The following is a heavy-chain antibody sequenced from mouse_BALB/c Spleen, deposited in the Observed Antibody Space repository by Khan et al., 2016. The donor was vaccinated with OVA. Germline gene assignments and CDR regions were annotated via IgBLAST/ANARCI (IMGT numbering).Heavy chain of an antibody. J-gene: IGHJ3*01. V-gene: IGHV5-6*01. D-gene: IGHD4-1*01. CDR1: GFIFSSYS. Sequence: EVQGVESGGDLVKPGGSLKLSCAASGFIFSSYSMSWVRQTPDKRLEWVATISSGGDYTYYPDSVKGRFTISRDDAKNTLYLQMGSLKSEDTARYYCASHLTGSFAYWGQGTLVTVSA. CDR3: ASHLTGSFAY. CDR2: ISSGGDYT.